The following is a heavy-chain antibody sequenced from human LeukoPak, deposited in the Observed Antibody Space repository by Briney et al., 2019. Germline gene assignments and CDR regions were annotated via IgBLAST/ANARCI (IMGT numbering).Heavy chain of an antibody. D-gene: IGHD3-22*01. Sequence: VASVKVSCKASGYTFTSYGISWVRQAPGQGLEWMGWINPNSGGTNYAQKFQGRVTMTRDTSISTAYMELSRLRSDDTAVYYCAREVRYYDSSGYIGGYYFDYWGQGTLVTVSS. CDR2: INPNSGGT. CDR3: AREVRYYDSSGYIGGYYFDY. J-gene: IGHJ4*02. V-gene: IGHV1-2*02. CDR1: GYTFTSYG.